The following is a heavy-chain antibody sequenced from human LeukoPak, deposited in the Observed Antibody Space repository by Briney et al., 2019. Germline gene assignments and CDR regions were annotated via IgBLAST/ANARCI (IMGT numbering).Heavy chain of an antibody. CDR2: INYSGST. CDR1: GGSISSSSHL. J-gene: IGHJ4*02. D-gene: IGHD3-22*01. Sequence: SETLSLTCTVSGGSISSSSHLWAWIRQPPGKGLEWIGNINYSGSTHFNASLKSRVTISVDASKNQFSLKLSSVTAADTAVYYCGRRVAGSGYRDYWGQGTLVTVSS. V-gene: IGHV4-39*01. CDR3: GRRVAGSGYRDY.